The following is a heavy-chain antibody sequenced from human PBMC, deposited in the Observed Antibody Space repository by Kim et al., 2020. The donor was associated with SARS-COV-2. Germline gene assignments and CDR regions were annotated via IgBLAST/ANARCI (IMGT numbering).Heavy chain of an antibody. CDR1: GGSISSYY. Sequence: SETLSLTCTVSGGSISSYYWSWIRQPPGKGLEWIGYIYYSGSTNYNPSLKSRVTISVDTSKNQFSLKLSSVTAADTAVYYCARLPGGGKSIVDTMGTYYYGMDVWGQGTTVTVSS. CDR3: ARLPGGGKSIVDTMGTYYYGMDV. J-gene: IGHJ6*02. CDR2: IYYSGST. D-gene: IGHD5-12*01. V-gene: IGHV4-59*01.